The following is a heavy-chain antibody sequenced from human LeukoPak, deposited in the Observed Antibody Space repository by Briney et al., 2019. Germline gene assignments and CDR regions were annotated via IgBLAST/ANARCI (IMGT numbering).Heavy chain of an antibody. J-gene: IGHJ6*03. CDR2: IYYSGST. V-gene: IGHV4-59*08. Sequence: PSETLSLTCTVSGGSISSYYWSWIRQPPGKGLEWIGYIYYSGSTNYNPSLKSRVTISVDTSKNQFSLKLSSVTAADTAVYYCARGDREYYYYYYYMDVWGKGTTVTVSS. D-gene: IGHD2/OR15-2a*01. CDR3: ARGDREYYYYYYYMDV. CDR1: GGSISSYY.